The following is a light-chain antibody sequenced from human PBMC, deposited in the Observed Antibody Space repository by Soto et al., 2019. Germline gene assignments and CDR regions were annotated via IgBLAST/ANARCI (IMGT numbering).Light chain of an antibody. CDR1: QSISSW. J-gene: IGKJ2*01. CDR3: QQYNSYSYT. V-gene: IGKV1-5*03. CDR2: KAS. Sequence: DIQMTQSPSTLSASVGDRVTITCRASQSISSWLAWYQQKPGKAPKLLIYKASSLESGVPSRSSGSGSWTEFTLTISSLQPDDFATYYCQQYNSYSYTFGQGTKLEIK.